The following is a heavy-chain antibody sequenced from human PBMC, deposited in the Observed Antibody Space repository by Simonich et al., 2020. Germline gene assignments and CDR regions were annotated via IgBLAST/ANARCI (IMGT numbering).Heavy chain of an antibody. V-gene: IGHV4-34*01. CDR3: ARCGLVNYDILTGYHNWFDP. CDR2: IQHNVST. CDR1: GGSFSGDY. Sequence: QVQLQQWGAGLLKPSETLSLTCAVYGGSFSGDYWSWIRQPPGKGLEGIWEIQHNVSTKYHPSRKNCVTISVDTSKNLFSRKLGSVTAAYTAVYYCARCGLVNYDILTGYHNWFDPWGQGTLVTVSS. D-gene: IGHD3-9*01. J-gene: IGHJ5*02.